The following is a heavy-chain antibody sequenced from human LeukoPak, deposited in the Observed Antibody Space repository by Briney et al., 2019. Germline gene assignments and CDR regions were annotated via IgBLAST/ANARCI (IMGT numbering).Heavy chain of an antibody. D-gene: IGHD3-10*01. CDR1: GASISSGN. V-gene: IGHV4-59*01. J-gene: IGHJ5*02. CDR2: IYYSGST. CDR3: ARDPVGSNWFDP. Sequence: SETLSLTCTVSGASISSGNWSWIRQPPGKGLEWVGYIYYSGSTNYNPSLKSRVTISADMSKNQFSLRLSSVTAADTAVYYCARDPVGSNWFDPWGQGTLVTVSS.